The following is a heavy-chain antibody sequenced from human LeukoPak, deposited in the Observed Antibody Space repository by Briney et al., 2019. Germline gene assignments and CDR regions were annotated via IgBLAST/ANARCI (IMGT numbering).Heavy chain of an antibody. J-gene: IGHJ4*02. V-gene: IGHV4-34*01. D-gene: IGHD1-26*01. CDR3: ARLRARRGSGSYGDY. Sequence: SETLSLTCAVYGGSFSGYYWSWIRQPPGKGLEWIGEINHSGSTNYNPSLKSRVTISVDTSKNQFSLKLSSVTAADTAVYYCARLRARRGSGSYGDYWGQGTLVTVSS. CDR2: INHSGST. CDR1: GGSFSGYY.